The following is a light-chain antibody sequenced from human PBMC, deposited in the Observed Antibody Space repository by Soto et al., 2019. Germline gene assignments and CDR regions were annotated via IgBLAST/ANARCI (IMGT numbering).Light chain of an antibody. CDR3: QHLRTYPFS. CDR2: KAS. CDR1: QTISSW. V-gene: IGKV1-5*03. Sequence: DIQMTQSPSSLSASVGDRVTITCRASQTISSWLAWYQQKPGKAPKLLIYKASTLKSGVPSRFSGSGSGTEFTLTISSLQPDDFATYYCQHLRTYPFSFGQGTKVDIK. J-gene: IGKJ2*03.